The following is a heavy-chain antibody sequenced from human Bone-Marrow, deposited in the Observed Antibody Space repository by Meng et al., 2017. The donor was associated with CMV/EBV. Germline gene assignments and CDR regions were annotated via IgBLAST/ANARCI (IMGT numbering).Heavy chain of an antibody. CDR2: ISAYNGNT. CDR1: SYTFTSYG. J-gene: IGHJ4*02. V-gene: IGHV1-18*01. D-gene: IGHD6-6*01. Sequence: ASVKVSCKASSYTFTSYGISWVRQAPGQGLEWMVWISAYNGNTNYAQKLQGRVTRTTDTSTSTAYKELRSLRSDDTAVYYCARSSSFLRGDYWGQGTLVTVSS. CDR3: ARSSSFLRGDY.